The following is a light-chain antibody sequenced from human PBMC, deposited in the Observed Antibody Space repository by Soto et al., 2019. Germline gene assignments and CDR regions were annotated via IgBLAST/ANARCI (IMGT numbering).Light chain of an antibody. V-gene: IGKV1-39*01. J-gene: IGKJ2*01. CDR3: HQSFSVPYT. CDR1: RSIGTN. CDR2: AAS. Sequence: DTQMTQSPSSLSAPVGDRVTITCRASRSIGTNLNWYQQKPGRAPKLLVFAASTLQYGVPSRFSGSGSGTDFTLTISSLQPEDFAIYSCHQSFSVPYTFGQGTRLE.